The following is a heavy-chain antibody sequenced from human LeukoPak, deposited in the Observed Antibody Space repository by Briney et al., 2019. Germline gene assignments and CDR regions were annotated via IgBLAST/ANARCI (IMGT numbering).Heavy chain of an antibody. V-gene: IGHV4-34*01. D-gene: IGHD5-18*01. CDR1: GGSFSGYY. CDR3: ARVVGYSYVLQPRYNWFDP. CDR2: INHSGST. Sequence: SETLSLTCAVYGGSFSGYYWSWIRQLPGKGLEWIGEINHSGSTNYNPSLKSRVTISVDTSKNQFSLKLSSVTAADTAVYYCARVVGYSYVLQPRYNWFDPWGQGTLVTVSS. J-gene: IGHJ5*02.